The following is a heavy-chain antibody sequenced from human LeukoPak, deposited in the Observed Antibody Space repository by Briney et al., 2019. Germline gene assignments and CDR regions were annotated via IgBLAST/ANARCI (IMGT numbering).Heavy chain of an antibody. D-gene: IGHD4-23*01. Sequence: GGSLRLSCAASGFTFSSYWMHWVRQAPGKGLVWVSRINTDGISTNYADSVKGRFTISRDNAKNTLYLQMNSLRVEDTAVYYCARGRPHGNDYWGQGTLVTVSS. V-gene: IGHV3-74*01. CDR1: GFTFSSYW. CDR3: ARGRPHGNDY. J-gene: IGHJ4*02. CDR2: INTDGIST.